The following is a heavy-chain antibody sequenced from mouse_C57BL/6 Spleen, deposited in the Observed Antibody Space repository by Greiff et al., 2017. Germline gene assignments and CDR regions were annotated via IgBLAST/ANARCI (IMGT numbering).Heavy chain of an antibody. CDR2: IYPGSGNT. Sequence: QVQLQQSGAELVRPGASVKLSCKASGYTFTDYYINWVKQRPGQGLEWIARIYPGSGNTYYNEKFKGKATLTAEKSSSTAYMQLSSLTSEDSAVYFCARGYYGSSYYAMDYWGQGTSVTVSS. V-gene: IGHV1-76*01. J-gene: IGHJ4*01. CDR3: ARGYYGSSYYAMDY. CDR1: GYTFTDYY. D-gene: IGHD1-1*01.